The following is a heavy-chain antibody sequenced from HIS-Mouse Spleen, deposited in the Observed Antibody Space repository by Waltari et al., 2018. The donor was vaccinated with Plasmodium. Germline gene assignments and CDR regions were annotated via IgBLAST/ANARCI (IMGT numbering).Heavy chain of an antibody. D-gene: IGHD6-13*01. Sequence: GFTVSSNYMSWVRQAPGKGLEWVSVIYSGGSTYYADSVKGRFTISRDNSKNTLYLQMNSLRAEDTAVYYCARGNSGYSSSWYLFDYWGQGTLVTVSS. CDR1: GFTVSSNY. J-gene: IGHJ4*02. CDR3: ARGNSGYSSSWYLFDY. V-gene: IGHV3-53*01. CDR2: IYSGGST.